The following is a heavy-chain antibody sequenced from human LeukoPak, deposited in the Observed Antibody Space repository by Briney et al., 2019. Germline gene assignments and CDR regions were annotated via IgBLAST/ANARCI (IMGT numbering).Heavy chain of an antibody. CDR2: IIPMSGTI. D-gene: IGHD2-2*01. Sequence: SVKVSCKASGGTFTNYAFSWVRQAPGQGLEWMGRIIPMSGTIYYAQKFQGRVTITADRSTNTAYMELNSLRSEDTAVIYCARDCSSASCYERGPYFYFYMDIWGSGTTVTVSS. CDR3: ARDCSSASCYERGPYFYFYMDI. J-gene: IGHJ6*03. CDR1: GGTFTNYA. V-gene: IGHV1-69*06.